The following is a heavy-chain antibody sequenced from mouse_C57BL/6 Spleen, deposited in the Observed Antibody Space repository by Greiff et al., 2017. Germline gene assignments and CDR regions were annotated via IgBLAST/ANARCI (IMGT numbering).Heavy chain of an antibody. D-gene: IGHD1-1*01. Sequence: EVQLHQSGPELVKPGASVKMSCKASGYTFTDYNMHWVKQSHGKSLEWIGYINPNNGGTSYNQKFKGKATLTVNKASGTAYMELRSLTSEDSAVYYGARYYGSRRGYAMDYWGQGTSVTVSS. CDR2: INPNNGGT. CDR1: GYTFTDYN. V-gene: IGHV1-22*01. CDR3: ARYYGSRRGYAMDY. J-gene: IGHJ4*01.